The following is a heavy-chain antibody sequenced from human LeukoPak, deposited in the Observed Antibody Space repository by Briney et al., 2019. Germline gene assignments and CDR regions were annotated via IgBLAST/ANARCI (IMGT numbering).Heavy chain of an antibody. CDR2: MSPNNGNT. J-gene: IGHJ4*02. V-gene: IGHV1-8*01. Sequence: ASVKVSCKASGYTFTSYDINWVRQATGQGLEWMGWMSPNNGNTGYAQKFQGRVTMTSNTSISTAYMELSSLGSEDTAVYYCARDVGEYCSSTNCYASHYWGQGTLVTVSS. D-gene: IGHD2-2*01. CDR1: GYTFTSYD. CDR3: ARDVGEYCSSTNCYASHY.